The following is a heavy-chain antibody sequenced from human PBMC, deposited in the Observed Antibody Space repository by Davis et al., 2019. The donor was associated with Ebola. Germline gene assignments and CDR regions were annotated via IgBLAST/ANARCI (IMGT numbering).Heavy chain of an antibody. Sequence: GESLKISCAASGFTFSNYEMNWVRQTPGKGLEWISYITSSGTNIFYADSVKGRFTVSRDNAKNSLYLQMNSLTAEDTAVYFCAREIVGASIPCDAFDLWGQGTMVSVSS. CDR1: GFTFSNYE. CDR2: ITSSGTNI. D-gene: IGHD1-26*01. V-gene: IGHV3-48*03. J-gene: IGHJ3*01. CDR3: AREIVGASIPCDAFDL.